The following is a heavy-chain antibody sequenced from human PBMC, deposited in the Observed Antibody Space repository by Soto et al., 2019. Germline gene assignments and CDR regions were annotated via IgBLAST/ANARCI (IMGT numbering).Heavy chain of an antibody. CDR3: ARDRPLGSGIYYFDY. Sequence: QVQLVQSGAEVKKPGSSVKVSCKASGRTFSSYTISWVRQAPGQGLAWMGRIIPILGIANYAQKLQGRVTITADKSTSTAYMELSSLRSEDTAVYYCARDRPLGSGIYYFDYWGQGTLVTVSS. J-gene: IGHJ4*02. V-gene: IGHV1-69*08. D-gene: IGHD3-10*01. CDR2: IIPILGIA. CDR1: GRTFSSYT.